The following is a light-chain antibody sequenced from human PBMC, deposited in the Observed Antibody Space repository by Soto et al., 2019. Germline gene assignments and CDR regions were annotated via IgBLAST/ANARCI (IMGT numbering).Light chain of an antibody. Sequence: QSALTQPSSASGSPGESVTMSCTGTSRDVGAYVYVSWFQQHPGKAPKLLIYEVTKRPSGVPDRFSGSRSGNTASLTVSGLQVEDEADYYCSAYAGSNKLVFGGGTKLT. CDR3: SAYAGSNKLV. V-gene: IGLV2-8*01. CDR2: EVT. J-gene: IGLJ2*01. CDR1: SRDVGAYVY.